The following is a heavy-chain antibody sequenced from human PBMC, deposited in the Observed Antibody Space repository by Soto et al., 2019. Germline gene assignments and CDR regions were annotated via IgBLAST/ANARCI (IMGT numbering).Heavy chain of an antibody. D-gene: IGHD1-20*01. J-gene: IGHJ6*03. V-gene: IGHV3-11*01. Sequence: GGSLRLSCAASGFTFSDYYMSWIRQAPGKGLEWVSYISSSGSTIYYADSVKGRFTISRDNAKNSRYLQMNSLRAEDTAVYYCASLVYEESYYYYMDVWGKGTTVTVSS. CDR1: GFTFSDYY. CDR2: ISSSGSTI. CDR3: ASLVYEESYYYYMDV.